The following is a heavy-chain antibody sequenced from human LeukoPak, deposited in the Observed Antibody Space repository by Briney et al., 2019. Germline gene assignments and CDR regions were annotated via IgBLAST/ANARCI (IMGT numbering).Heavy chain of an antibody. J-gene: IGHJ4*02. CDR3: VRDLILVDTPGDDFDY. Sequence: GGSLRLSCAASGFTFSNYWMHWVRHVPGEGLVWVSRINVDGSVKSYADSVKGRFTISRYNAKNTVSLQMNSLRAEDTAVYYCVRDLILVDTPGDDFDYWGQGALVTVSS. D-gene: IGHD4-23*01. V-gene: IGHV3-74*01. CDR1: GFTFSNYW. CDR2: INVDGSVK.